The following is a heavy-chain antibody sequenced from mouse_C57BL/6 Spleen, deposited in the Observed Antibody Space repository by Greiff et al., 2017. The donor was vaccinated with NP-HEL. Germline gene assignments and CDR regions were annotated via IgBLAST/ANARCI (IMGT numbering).Heavy chain of an antibody. CDR1: GYSITSGYD. V-gene: IGHV3-1*01. CDR2: ISYSGST. J-gene: IGHJ4*01. D-gene: IGHD1-1*01. Sequence: DVQLQESGPGMVKPSQSLSLTCTVTGYSITSGYDWHWIRHFPGNKLEWMGYISYSGSTNYNPSLKSRISITHDTSKNHFFLKLNSVTTEDTATYYCARGYTDYAMDYWGQGTSVTVSS. CDR3: ARGYTDYAMDY.